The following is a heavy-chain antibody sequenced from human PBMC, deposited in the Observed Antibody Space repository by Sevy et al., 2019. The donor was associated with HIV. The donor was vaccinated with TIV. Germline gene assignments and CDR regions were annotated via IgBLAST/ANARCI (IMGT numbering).Heavy chain of an antibody. V-gene: IGHV3-15*01. D-gene: IGHD3-9*01. CDR1: GFTFSNAW. Sequence: GGSLRLSCAASGFTFSNAWMRWVRQAPGKGLEWVGRIKSKTDCGTTDYAAPVKGRFTISRDDSKNTLYLQMNSLKTEDTAIYYCTTDSIKRVLSALLDYWGQGTLVTVSS. CDR2: IKSKTDCGTT. J-gene: IGHJ4*02. CDR3: TTDSIKRVLSALLDY.